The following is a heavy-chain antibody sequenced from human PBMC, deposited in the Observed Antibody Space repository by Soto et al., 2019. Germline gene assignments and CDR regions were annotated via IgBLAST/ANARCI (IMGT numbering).Heavy chain of an antibody. D-gene: IGHD6-13*01. J-gene: IGHJ4*02. CDR3: VRDSGAKVSSR. CDR1: GGTFSSYR. Sequence: QVQLVQSGAEVRKTGSSVKVSCRASGGTFSSYRFNWVRQAPGQGLEWMGGIVPIYRTADYPVDFQDRVTITADDSARTVYLAVRSLKPRDTAVYYCVRDSGAKVSSRWGQGTLVTVSS. CDR2: IVPIYRTA. V-gene: IGHV1-69*01.